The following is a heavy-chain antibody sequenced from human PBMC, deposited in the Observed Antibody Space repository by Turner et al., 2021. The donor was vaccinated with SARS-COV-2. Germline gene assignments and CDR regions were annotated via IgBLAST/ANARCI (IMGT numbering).Heavy chain of an antibody. J-gene: IGHJ4*02. D-gene: IGHD2-15*01. Sequence: EVQLVESGGGLVQPGGSLRLSCAASGLTFSGYWMTWVRQAPGKGLEWVANIKEDGSEKHYVESMKGRFTISRDNAKNSLYLEMNSLRAEDTALYYCASRAANVNTWRYLDYWGQGTLVTVSS. V-gene: IGHV3-7*01. CDR1: GLTFSGYW. CDR3: ASRAANVNTWRYLDY. CDR2: IKEDGSEK.